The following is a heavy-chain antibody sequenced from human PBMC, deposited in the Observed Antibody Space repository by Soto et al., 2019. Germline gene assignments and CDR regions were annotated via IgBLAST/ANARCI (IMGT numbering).Heavy chain of an antibody. J-gene: IGHJ4*02. CDR2: IYYSGST. V-gene: IGHV4-31*03. CDR3: ARDSPDYYGSGGYWIVDY. CDR1: GGSISSGGYY. D-gene: IGHD3-10*01. Sequence: QVQLQESGPGLVKPSQTLSLTCTVSGGSISSGGYYWSWIRQHPGKGLEWIGYIYYSGSTYYNPSLKHRVTISVDTSKNQFSLKLSSVTAADTAVYYCARDSPDYYGSGGYWIVDYWGQGTLVTVSS.